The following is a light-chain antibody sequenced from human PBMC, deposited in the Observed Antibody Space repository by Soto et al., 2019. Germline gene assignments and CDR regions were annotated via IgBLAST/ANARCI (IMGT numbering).Light chain of an antibody. CDR3: QQSYSALRT. CDR1: QGISSY. V-gene: IGKV1-8*01. CDR2: AAS. Sequence: AIRMTQSPSSFSASTVYRVTITCRASQGISSYLAWYQQKPGKAPKLLIYAASSLQSGVPSRFSGSGSGTEFTLTISSLQPEDSATYYCQQSYSALRTFGQGTKVDIK. J-gene: IGKJ1*01.